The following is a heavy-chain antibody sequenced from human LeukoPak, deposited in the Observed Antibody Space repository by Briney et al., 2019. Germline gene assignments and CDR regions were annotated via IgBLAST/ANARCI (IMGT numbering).Heavy chain of an antibody. V-gene: IGHV4-34*01. CDR2: INHIGST. Sequence: PSETLSLTCAVYGGAFSGYYWSWIRQPPGKGLEWIGEINHIGSTNYNPPLKSRVTISVDTSKNQFSLKLSSVTAADTAVYYCARGNGYCSGGSCHSFNYYYYGMDVWGQGTTVTVPS. J-gene: IGHJ6*02. D-gene: IGHD2-15*01. CDR1: GGAFSGYY. CDR3: ARGNGYCSGGSCHSFNYYYYGMDV.